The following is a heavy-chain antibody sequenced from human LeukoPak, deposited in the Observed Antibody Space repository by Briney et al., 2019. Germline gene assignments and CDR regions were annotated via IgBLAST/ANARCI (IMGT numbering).Heavy chain of an antibody. J-gene: IGHJ6*03. CDR1: GFTFSSYG. V-gene: IGHV3-33*06. Sequence: GRSLRLSCAASGFTFSSYGMHWVRQAPGKGLEWVAVIWYDGSNKYYADSVKGRFTISRDNSKNTLYLRMNSLRAEDTAVYYCGKGQGYYYSYMDVWGKGTTVTVSS. CDR2: IWYDGSNK. CDR3: GKGQGYYYSYMDV.